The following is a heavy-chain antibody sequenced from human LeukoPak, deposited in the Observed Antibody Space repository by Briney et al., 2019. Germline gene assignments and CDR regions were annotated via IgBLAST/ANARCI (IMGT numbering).Heavy chain of an antibody. CDR1: GFTLSSYA. J-gene: IGHJ6*03. D-gene: IGHD4-23*01. Sequence: GSLRLSCAASGFTLSSYAMSWVRQPPGKGLEWIGEINHSGSTNYNPSLKSRVTISVDTSKNQFSLKLSSVTAADTAVYYCARARRGGNSGYYYYYMDVWGKGTTVTVSS. CDR2: INHSGST. CDR3: ARARRGGNSGYYYYYMDV. V-gene: IGHV4-34*01.